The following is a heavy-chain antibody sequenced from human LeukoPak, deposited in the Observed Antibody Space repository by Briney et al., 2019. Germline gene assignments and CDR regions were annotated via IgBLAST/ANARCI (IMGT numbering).Heavy chain of an antibody. J-gene: IGHJ4*02. D-gene: IGHD3-22*01. CDR3: AKDISYYDSSGSDY. Sequence: PGGSLRLSCAASGFTFDDYAMPWVRQAPGEGLEWVSGISWNSGSIGYADSVKGRFTISRDNAKNSLYLQMNSLRAEDTALYYCAKDISYYDSSGSDYWGQGTLVTVSS. CDR2: ISWNSGSI. CDR1: GFTFDDYA. V-gene: IGHV3-9*01.